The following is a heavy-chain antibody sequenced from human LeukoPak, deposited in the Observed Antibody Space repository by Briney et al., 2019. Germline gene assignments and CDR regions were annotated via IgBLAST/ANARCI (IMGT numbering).Heavy chain of an antibody. J-gene: IGHJ4*02. D-gene: IGHD6-13*01. Sequence: GASVKVSCKASGYTFTGYYIHWVRLAPGQGLEWMGWINPNSGGTNYAQKFQGRVTMTRDTSISTAYMELSRLRSDDTAVYYCARALRRSSSWYEALNYWGQGTLVTVSS. V-gene: IGHV1-2*02. CDR2: INPNSGGT. CDR3: ARALRRSSSWYEALNY. CDR1: GYTFTGYY.